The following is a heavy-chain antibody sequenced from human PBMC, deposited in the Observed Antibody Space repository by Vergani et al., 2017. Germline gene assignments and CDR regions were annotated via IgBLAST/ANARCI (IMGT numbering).Heavy chain of an antibody. D-gene: IGHD4-17*01. J-gene: IGHJ4*02. Sequence: EVQLVESGGGLIQPGGSLRLSCAASGFTVSSNYMSWVRQAPGKGLEWVSVIYSGCSTYYADSVKGRFTISRDNSQNTLYLQMNSLRAEETAVYYCALGMTTVARGSRVFDYWGQGTLVTVSS. CDR1: GFTVSSNY. CDR3: ALGMTTVARGSRVFDY. CDR2: IYSGCST. V-gene: IGHV3-53*01.